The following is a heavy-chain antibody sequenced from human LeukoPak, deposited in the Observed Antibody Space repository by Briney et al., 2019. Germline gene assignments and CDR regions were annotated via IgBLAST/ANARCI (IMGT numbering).Heavy chain of an antibody. CDR3: ARDPNYYYYYMDV. V-gene: IGHV4-61*02. Sequence: PSETLSLTCTVSGGSISSGSYYWSWVRQPAGKGLEWIGRIYTSGSTNYNPSLKSRVTISVDTSKNQFSLKLSSVTAADTAVYYCARDPNYYYYYMDVWGKGTLVTVSS. J-gene: IGHJ6*03. CDR2: IYTSGST. CDR1: GGSISSGSYY.